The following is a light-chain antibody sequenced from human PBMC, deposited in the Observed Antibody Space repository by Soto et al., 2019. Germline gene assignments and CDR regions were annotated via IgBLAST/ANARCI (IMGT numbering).Light chain of an antibody. CDR3: SSKTSSSSPFV. CDR1: TSDDGAYNY. CDR2: EVS. V-gene: IGLV2-14*01. J-gene: IGLJ1*01. Sequence: SVLTQPASVTGSPGQSITICCTGSTSDDGAYNYVSWYKHHPGQAPQLMIYEVSNRPSGVSNRFSGSKSGNTASLPISGLQADDEGDYYCSSKTSSSSPFVFGTGTKLTVL.